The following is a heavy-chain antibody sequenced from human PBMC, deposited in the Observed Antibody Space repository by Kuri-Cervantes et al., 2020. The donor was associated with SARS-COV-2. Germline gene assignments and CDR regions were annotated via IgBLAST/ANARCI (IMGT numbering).Heavy chain of an antibody. J-gene: IGHJ6*02. D-gene: IGHD1-1*01. CDR3: AREGQLERPGAYYYYYGMDV. V-gene: IGHV3-48*01. Sequence: GESLKISCAASGFTFSSYSMNWVRQAPGKELEWVSYISSSSSTIYYADSVKGRFTISRDNAKNSLYLQMNSLRAEDTAVYYCAREGQLERPGAYYYYYGMDVWGQGTTVTVSS. CDR2: ISSSSSTI. CDR1: GFTFSSYS.